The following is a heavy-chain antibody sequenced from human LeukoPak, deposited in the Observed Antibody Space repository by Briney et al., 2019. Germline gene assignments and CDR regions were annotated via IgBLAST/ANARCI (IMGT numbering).Heavy chain of an antibody. CDR3: ARGRGQDYYYYMDV. CDR2: ISAYDGNT. D-gene: IGHD3-10*01. V-gene: IGHV1-18*01. J-gene: IGHJ6*03. Sequence: ASVKVSCKASGYTFTSYGISWVRQAPGQGLEWMGWISAYDGNTNYAQKLQGRVTMTTDTSTSTAYMELRSLRSDDTAVYYCARGRGQDYYYYMDVWGKGTTVTVSS. CDR1: GYTFTSYG.